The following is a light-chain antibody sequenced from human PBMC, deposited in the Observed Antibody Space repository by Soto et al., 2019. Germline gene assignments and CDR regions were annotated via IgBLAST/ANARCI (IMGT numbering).Light chain of an antibody. Sequence: DIQLTQSPSFLSASVGDRVTITCWASQGISSYLAWYQQKPGKAPKLLIYAASTLQSGVPSRFSGSGSGTEFTLTISSLQPEDFATYYCQQLNSYPYTFGQGTNLEIK. CDR1: QGISSY. V-gene: IGKV1-9*01. CDR2: AAS. J-gene: IGKJ2*01. CDR3: QQLNSYPYT.